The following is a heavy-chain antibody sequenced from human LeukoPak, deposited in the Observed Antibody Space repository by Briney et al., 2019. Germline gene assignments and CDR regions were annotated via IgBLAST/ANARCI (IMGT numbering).Heavy chain of an antibody. J-gene: IGHJ4*02. CDR1: GGSISSSNW. CDR2: IYHSGST. Sequence: PSETLSLTCAVSGGSISSSNWWSWVRQAPGKGLEWIGEIYHSGSTNYNPSLKSRVTISVDTSKNQFSLKLSSVTAADTAVYYCAREESGSYSFDYWGQGTLVTVSS. CDR3: AREESGSYSFDY. D-gene: IGHD1-26*01. V-gene: IGHV4-4*02.